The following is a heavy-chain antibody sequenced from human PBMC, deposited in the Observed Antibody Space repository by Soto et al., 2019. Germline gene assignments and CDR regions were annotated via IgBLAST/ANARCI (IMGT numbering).Heavy chain of an antibody. CDR1: GFTLSDYY. CDR2: ISGSGNTI. Sequence: GGSLRLSCAASGFTLSDYYMSWIRQAPGKGPEWVSHISGSGNTIDYADSVKGRFTISRDNAKNSLHLQMNSLRDDDTAVFYCARGRYALDYWGQGTRVTVSS. D-gene: IGHD3-16*01. CDR3: ARGRYALDY. J-gene: IGHJ4*02. V-gene: IGHV3-11*01.